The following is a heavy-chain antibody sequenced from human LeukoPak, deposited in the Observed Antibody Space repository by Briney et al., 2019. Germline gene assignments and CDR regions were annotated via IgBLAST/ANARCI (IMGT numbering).Heavy chain of an antibody. J-gene: IGHJ5*02. CDR3: ARTYGSGSYGWFDP. D-gene: IGHD3-10*01. CDR1: GGSFSGYY. CDR2: INHSGST. V-gene: IGHV4-34*01. Sequence: PSGTLSLTCAVYGGSFSGYYWSWIRQPPGKGLEWIGEINHSGSTNYNPSLKSRVTISVDTSKNQFSLKLSSVTAADTAVYYCARTYGSGSYGWFDPWGQGTLVTVSS.